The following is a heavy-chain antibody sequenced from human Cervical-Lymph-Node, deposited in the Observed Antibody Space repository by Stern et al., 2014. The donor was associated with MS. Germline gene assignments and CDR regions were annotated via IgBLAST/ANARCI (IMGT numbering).Heavy chain of an antibody. V-gene: IGHV1-18*01. CDR3: ARGPYCSSTACFTSDYHYYGLDV. CDR1: GYEFTSFG. D-gene: IGHD2-2*01. J-gene: IGHJ6*02. Sequence: QVQLVQSGAEVRKPGASVKVSCKASGYEFTSFGVSWVRRAPGQGFEWMGWISGYNGYTDYAPKFQGRVIMTTDISTTTASMELRSLRSDDTAVYYCARGPYCSSTACFTSDYHYYGLDVWGQGTTVTVSS. CDR2: ISGYNGYT.